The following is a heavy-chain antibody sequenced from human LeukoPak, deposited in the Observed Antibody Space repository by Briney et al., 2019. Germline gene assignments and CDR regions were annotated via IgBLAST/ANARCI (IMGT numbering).Heavy chain of an antibody. Sequence: ASVKVSCKASGYTFTSYYMHWVRQPPGQGLEWMGIINPSGGSTSYAQKFQGRVTMTRDTSTSTVYMELSSLRSEDTAVYYCARVSSSWLKFDYGGQGTRVTVSS. J-gene: IGHJ4*02. D-gene: IGHD6-13*01. CDR3: ARVSSSWLKFDY. V-gene: IGHV1-46*01. CDR2: INPSGGST. CDR1: GYTFTSYY.